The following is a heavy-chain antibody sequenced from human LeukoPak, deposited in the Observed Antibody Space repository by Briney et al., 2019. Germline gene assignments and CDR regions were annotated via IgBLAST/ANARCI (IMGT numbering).Heavy chain of an antibody. CDR1: GVSVTTYY. CDR2: IYTGGST. D-gene: IGHD6-13*01. CDR3: ARDLMYSSTWETFN. V-gene: IGHV4-4*07. Sequence: SETLSLTCTVSGVSVTTYYWSWIRQPAGKGLEWIGRIYTGGSTNYNPSLKSRVTMSLDTSKNQFSLKLTSVTAADTAVYYCARDLMYSSTWETFNWGQGTLVTVSS. J-gene: IGHJ4*02.